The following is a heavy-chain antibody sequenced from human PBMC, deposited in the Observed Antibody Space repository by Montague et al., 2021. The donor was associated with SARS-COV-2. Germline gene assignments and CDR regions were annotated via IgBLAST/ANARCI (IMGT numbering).Heavy chain of an antibody. V-gene: IGHV4-31*03. D-gene: IGHD3-3*01. Sequence: TLSLTCTVSGGSISSGGCYWSWNRQHPGKGLVWIGYNYDSGSTYYYPSIKIRITISVSTSKDTFSLKLNSVTAADTALYYCARVRALTIFGVVGPFDHWGQGTLVTVSS. CDR2: NYDSGST. J-gene: IGHJ4*02. CDR1: GGSISSGGCY. CDR3: ARVRALTIFGVVGPFDH.